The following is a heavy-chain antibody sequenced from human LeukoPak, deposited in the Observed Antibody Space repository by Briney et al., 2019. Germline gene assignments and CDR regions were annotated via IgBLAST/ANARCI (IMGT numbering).Heavy chain of an antibody. D-gene: IGHD5-18*01. CDR3: AREQQLWLF. V-gene: IGHV3-7*01. Sequence: GGSLRLSCAASGFTFSNYWMTWVRQAPGKGLEWVANIKQDGNDKYYVDSVKGRFTISRDNAKNSLYLQMNSLRAEDTAVYYCAREQQLWLFWGQGTLVTVSS. CDR1: GFTFSNYW. J-gene: IGHJ4*02. CDR2: IKQDGNDK.